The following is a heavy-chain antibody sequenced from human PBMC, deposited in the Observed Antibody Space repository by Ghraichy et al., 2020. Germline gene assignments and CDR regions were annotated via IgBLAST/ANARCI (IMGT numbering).Heavy chain of an antibody. CDR3: AREEDTAMVYYYYYGMDV. V-gene: IGHV3-48*03. CDR1: GFTFSSYE. Sequence: GGSLRLSCAASGFTFSSYEMNWVRQAPGKGLEWVSYISSSGSTIYYADSVKGRFTISRDNAKNSLYLQMNSLRAEDTAVYYCAREEDTAMVYYYYYGMDVWGQGTTVTVSS. D-gene: IGHD5-18*01. J-gene: IGHJ6*02. CDR2: ISSSGSTI.